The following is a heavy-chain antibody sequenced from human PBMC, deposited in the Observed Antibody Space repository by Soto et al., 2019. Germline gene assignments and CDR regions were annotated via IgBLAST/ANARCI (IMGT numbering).Heavy chain of an antibody. Sequence: QVQLVQSGAEVKKPGASVKVSCKASGYTFTSYAMHWVRQAPGQRLEWMGWINAGNGNTKYLQKFQGRVTITRDTSASTAYMELSSLRSEDTAVYYCAGGLGLYYCDYWGQGTLVTVSS. V-gene: IGHV1-3*01. J-gene: IGHJ4*02. D-gene: IGHD1-26*01. CDR1: GYTFTSYA. CDR3: AGGLGLYYCDY. CDR2: INAGNGNT.